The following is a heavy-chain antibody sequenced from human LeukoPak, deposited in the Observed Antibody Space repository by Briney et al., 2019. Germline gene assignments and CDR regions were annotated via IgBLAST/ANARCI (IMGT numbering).Heavy chain of an antibody. D-gene: IGHD4-17*01. Sequence: ASVTVSCKASGGTFSSYAISWVRQAPGQGPEWMGGIIPIFGTANYAQKLQGRVTMTTDTSTSTAYMELRSLRSDDTAVYYCARITTVTTSRWFDPWGQGTLVTVSS. CDR3: ARITTVTTSRWFDP. CDR1: GGTFSSYA. V-gene: IGHV1-69*05. J-gene: IGHJ5*02. CDR2: IIPIFGTA.